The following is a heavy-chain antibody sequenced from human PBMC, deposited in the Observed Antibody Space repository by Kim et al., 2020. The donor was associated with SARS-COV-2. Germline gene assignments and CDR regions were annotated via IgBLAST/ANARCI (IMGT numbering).Heavy chain of an antibody. V-gene: IGHV3-33*01. D-gene: IGHD2-2*01. CDR3: ARDLLKGQLLSGIFDY. CDR2: IWYDGSNK. J-gene: IGHJ4*02. CDR1: GFTFSSYG. Sequence: GGSLRLSCAASGFTFSSYGMHWVRQAPGKGLEWVAVIWYDGSNKYYADSVKGRFTISRDNSKNTLYLQMNSLRAEDTAVYYCARDLLKGQLLSGIFDYWGQGTLVTVSS.